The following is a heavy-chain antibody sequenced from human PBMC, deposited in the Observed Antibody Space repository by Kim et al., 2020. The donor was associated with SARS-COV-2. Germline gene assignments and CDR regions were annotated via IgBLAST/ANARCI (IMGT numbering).Heavy chain of an antibody. V-gene: IGHV1-18*01. Sequence: ASVKVSCKASGYTFTSYGISWVRQAPGQGLEWMGWISAYNGNTNYAQKLQGRVTMTTDTSTSTAYMELRSLRSDDTAVYYCARDRPMGRFLEWLPDDYWGQGTLVTVSS. CDR3: ARDRPMGRFLEWLPDDY. J-gene: IGHJ4*02. CDR2: ISAYNGNT. CDR1: GYTFTSYG. D-gene: IGHD3-3*01.